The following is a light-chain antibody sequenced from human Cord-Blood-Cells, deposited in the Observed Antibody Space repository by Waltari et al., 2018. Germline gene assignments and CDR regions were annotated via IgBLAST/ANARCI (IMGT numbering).Light chain of an antibody. CDR2: KAS. CDR1: QSISSC. Sequence: DIQITHSPSTLSPSVGDRVTITCRARQSISSCLAWYQQKPGKAPKLLIYKASSLESGVPSRFSGSGSGTEFTLTISSLQPDDFATYYCQQYKSYSWTFGQGTKVEIK. CDR3: QQYKSYSWT. V-gene: IGKV1-5*03. J-gene: IGKJ1*01.